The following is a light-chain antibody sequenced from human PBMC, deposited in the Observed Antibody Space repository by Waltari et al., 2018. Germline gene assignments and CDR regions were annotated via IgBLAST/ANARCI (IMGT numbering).Light chain of an antibody. CDR2: DLN. J-gene: IGLJ1*01. Sequence: QSALTQPPSASGSPGQSVTISCTGPSSTVGVSDYFSWSQQHPGQAPQLMIYDLNKRPSGVPDRFSGSKSGNTASLTVSGLQAEDEADYFCNSYAGSKHYVFGTGTKVTVL. V-gene: IGLV2-8*01. CDR3: NSYAGSKHYV. CDR1: SSTVGVSDY.